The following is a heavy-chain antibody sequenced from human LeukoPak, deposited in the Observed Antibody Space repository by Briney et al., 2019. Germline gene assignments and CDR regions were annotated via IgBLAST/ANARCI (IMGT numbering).Heavy chain of an antibody. V-gene: IGHV4-59*01. D-gene: IGHD1-26*01. CDR2: IYYSGST. CDR1: GGSISSYY. CDR3: ARDRGSFDFDY. J-gene: IGHJ4*02. Sequence: SETLSLTCTVSGGSISSYYLSWIRQPPGKGLEWIGYIYYSGSTNYNPSLKSRVTISVDTSKNQFSLKLSSVTAADTAVYYCARDRGSFDFDYWGQGTLVTVSS.